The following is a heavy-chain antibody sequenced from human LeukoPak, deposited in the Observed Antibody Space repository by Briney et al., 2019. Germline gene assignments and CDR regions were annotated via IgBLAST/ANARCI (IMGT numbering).Heavy chain of an antibody. CDR3: ARYSGIYGHDN. D-gene: IGHD3-10*01. CDR1: GGSFTSFY. CDR2: FFTSGNSSGTT. J-gene: IGHJ4*02. V-gene: IGHV4-4*07. Sequence: SETLSLTCTVSGGSFTSFYWSWVRQPAGKGLEWIGHFFTSGNSSGTTKYNPSFESRATISVDKSKNQFSLKPTSVTAADTAVYYCARYSGIYGHDNWGQGTLVTVSS.